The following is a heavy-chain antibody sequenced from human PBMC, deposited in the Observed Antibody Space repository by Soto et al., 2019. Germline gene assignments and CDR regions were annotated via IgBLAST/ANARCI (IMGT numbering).Heavy chain of an antibody. CDR3: AMGGIAATTAVWFDP. Sequence: SQTLSLTCAISGDSVSSNSAAWNWIRQSPSRGLEWLGRTYYRSKWYNDYAVSVKSRIAINPDTSKNQFSLQLNSVTPEDTAVYYCAMGGIAATTAVWFDPWGQGTLVTVSS. D-gene: IGHD6-13*01. CDR1: GDSVSSNSAA. J-gene: IGHJ5*02. CDR2: TYYRSKWYN. V-gene: IGHV6-1*01.